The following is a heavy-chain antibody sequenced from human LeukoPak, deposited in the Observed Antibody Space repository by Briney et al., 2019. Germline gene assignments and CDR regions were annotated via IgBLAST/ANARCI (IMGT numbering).Heavy chain of an antibody. J-gene: IGHJ5*02. D-gene: IGHD4-17*01. Sequence: PGGSLRLSCAASGFTFSTYWMNWVRQAPGKGLEWVANIKEDESETYYVDSVKGRFTISRDNAKNSLYLEMSSLRAEDTAVYYCARVHYGDYAWGRGTLVTVSS. CDR1: GFTFSTYW. CDR2: IKEDESET. V-gene: IGHV3-7*01. CDR3: ARVHYGDYA.